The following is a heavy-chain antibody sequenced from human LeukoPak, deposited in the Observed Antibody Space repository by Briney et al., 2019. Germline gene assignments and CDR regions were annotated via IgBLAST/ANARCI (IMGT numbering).Heavy chain of an antibody. V-gene: IGHV3-48*03. Sequence: GGSLRLSCAASGFTFSSYEVIWVRQAPGKGLEWVSYMSSSSTTIHYVDSVKGRFRNSRDNAKNTVYLEMNSLRSEDTAVYYCARSLIPLGMDVWGQGTTVTVSS. J-gene: IGHJ6*02. CDR1: GFTFSSYE. CDR2: MSSSSTTI. D-gene: IGHD2-21*01. CDR3: ARSLIPLGMDV.